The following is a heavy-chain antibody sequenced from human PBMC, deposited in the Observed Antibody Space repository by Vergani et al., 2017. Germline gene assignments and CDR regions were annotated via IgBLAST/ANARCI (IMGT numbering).Heavy chain of an antibody. J-gene: IGHJ4*02. CDR1: GITFWKFG. Sequence: EVDLVESGGGLAQPGGSLRLSCEASGITFWKFGMHWVRQGPGKGLEWVSGISWNSGAVDYADSVRGRFTISRDNAKNSLFLEMNSLRFEDTAVYYCARDVGGDYYFDYWGQGTLVTVSS. CDR3: ARDVGGDYYFDY. V-gene: IGHV3-9*01. CDR2: ISWNSGAV. D-gene: IGHD2-21*02.